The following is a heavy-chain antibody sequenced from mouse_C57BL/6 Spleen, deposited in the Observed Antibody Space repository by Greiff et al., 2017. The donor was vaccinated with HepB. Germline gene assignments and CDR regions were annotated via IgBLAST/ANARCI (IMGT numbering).Heavy chain of an antibody. Sequence: VKLQQSGPELVKPGASVKISCKASGYAFSSSWMNWVKQRPGKGLEWIGRIYPGDGDTNYNGKFKGKATLTADKSSSTAYMQLSSLTSEDSAVYFCARGGSSSAWFAYWGQGTLVTVSA. D-gene: IGHD1-1*01. CDR3: ARGGSSSAWFAY. V-gene: IGHV1-82*01. CDR2: IYPGDGDT. J-gene: IGHJ3*01. CDR1: GYAFSSSW.